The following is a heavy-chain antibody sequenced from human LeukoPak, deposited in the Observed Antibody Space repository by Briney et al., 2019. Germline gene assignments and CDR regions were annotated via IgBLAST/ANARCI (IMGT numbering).Heavy chain of an antibody. Sequence: GGSLRLSCAASGFTFSSYAMHWVRQAPGKGLEWVAVISYDGSNKYYADSVKGRFTISRDISKSTLYLQMNSLRAEDTAVYYCARPLYPYCSSTSCYVIDYWGQGTLVTVSS. D-gene: IGHD2-2*01. J-gene: IGHJ4*02. V-gene: IGHV3-30-3*01. CDR3: ARPLYPYCSSTSCYVIDY. CDR1: GFTFSSYA. CDR2: ISYDGSNK.